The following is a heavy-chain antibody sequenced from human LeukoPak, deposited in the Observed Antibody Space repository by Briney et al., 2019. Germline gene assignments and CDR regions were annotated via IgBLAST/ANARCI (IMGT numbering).Heavy chain of an antibody. Sequence: GGSLRLSCTASRFYFSTYDMNWVRQVPGKGLEWVSYIDSSASTTYYAGSVQGRFTISRDNAKNSLYLQMRSLRVEDTAFYYCAKSPGYDSSGYPQLVIYWGQGTLVTVSS. CDR3: AKSPGYDSSGYPQLVIY. CDR1: RFYFSTYD. J-gene: IGHJ4*02. CDR2: IDSSASTT. D-gene: IGHD3-22*01. V-gene: IGHV3-48*03.